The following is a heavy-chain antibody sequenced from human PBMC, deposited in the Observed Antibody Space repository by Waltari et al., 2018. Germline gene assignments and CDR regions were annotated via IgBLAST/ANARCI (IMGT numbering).Heavy chain of an antibody. CDR3: ARAPILWGDGAFDI. CDR2: IYHSGST. CDR1: GGSISSGGYS. D-gene: IGHD2-21*01. Sequence: QLQLQESGSGLVKPSQTLSLTCAVSGGSISSGGYSWSWLRQPPGKGLEWIGYIYHSGSTYYNPSLKSRVTISVDRSKNQFSLKLSSVTAADTAVYYCARAPILWGDGAFDIWGQGTMVTVSS. V-gene: IGHV4-30-2*01. J-gene: IGHJ3*02.